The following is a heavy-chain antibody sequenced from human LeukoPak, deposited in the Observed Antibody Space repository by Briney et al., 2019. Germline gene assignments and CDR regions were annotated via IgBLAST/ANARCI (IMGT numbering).Heavy chain of an antibody. CDR1: GGSFSGYY. J-gene: IGHJ5*02. Sequence: PSETLSLTCAVYGGSFSGYYWSWIRQPPGKGREWFGEINHSGSTNYNPSLKSRVTISVDTSKNQFSLKLSSVTAADTAVYYCARVSRIAAAGTGWFDPWGQGTLVTVSS. D-gene: IGHD6-13*01. CDR3: ARVSRIAAAGTGWFDP. V-gene: IGHV4-34*01. CDR2: INHSGST.